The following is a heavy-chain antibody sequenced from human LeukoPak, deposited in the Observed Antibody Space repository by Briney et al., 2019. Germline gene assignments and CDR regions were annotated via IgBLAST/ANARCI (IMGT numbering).Heavy chain of an antibody. CDR2: ISYDGINK. V-gene: IGHV3-30*04. J-gene: IGHJ4*02. Sequence: GRSLRLSCAVSGFIFSNYAMHWVRQAPGMGLEWVAVISYDGINKYYADSVKGRFTISRDNSRNTLYLQMNSLRPDDSAVYYCASSPLHCSAGNCPFLADEYWGQGTLVTVSS. CDR3: ASSPLHCSAGNCPFLADEY. D-gene: IGHD2-15*01. CDR1: GFIFSNYA.